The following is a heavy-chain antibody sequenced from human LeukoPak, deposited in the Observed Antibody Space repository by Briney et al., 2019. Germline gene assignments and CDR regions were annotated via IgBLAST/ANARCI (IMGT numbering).Heavy chain of an antibody. J-gene: IGHJ4*02. Sequence: ASVKVSCKASGYTFTGYYMHWVRQARGQGLEWMGWINPNSGGTNYAQKFQGRVTMTRDTSISTAYMELSRLRSDDTAVYYCARAEYGSGSYHPDYWGQGTLVTVSS. D-gene: IGHD3-10*01. CDR1: GYTFTGYY. V-gene: IGHV1-2*02. CDR3: ARAEYGSGSYHPDY. CDR2: INPNSGGT.